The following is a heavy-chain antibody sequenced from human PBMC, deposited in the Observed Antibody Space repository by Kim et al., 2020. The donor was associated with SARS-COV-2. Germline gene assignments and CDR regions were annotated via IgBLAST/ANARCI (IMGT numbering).Heavy chain of an antibody. D-gene: IGHD1-1*01. Sequence: GGSLRLSCVASGFAFPNYWMAWVRQAPGKGLEWVANINPSGSDTYYVASMRGRISISRDNAKSELYLQMSGLTTEDTALYYCVRWNIAAGLEYWGQGTRVTVSS. CDR3: VRWNIAAGLEY. CDR2: INPSGSDT. J-gene: IGHJ4*02. V-gene: IGHV3-7*05. CDR1: GFAFPNYW.